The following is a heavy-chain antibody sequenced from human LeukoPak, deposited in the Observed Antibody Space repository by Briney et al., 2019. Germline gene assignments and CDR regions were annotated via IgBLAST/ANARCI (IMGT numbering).Heavy chain of an antibody. Sequence: ASVKVSCEASGYTFTSYDVNWVRQATGQGLEWMGWMNPNSGNTGYAQKFQGRVTMTSNTSISTAYMELTSLTSEDTAVYYCARASSSWYSGYYYAMDVWGQGTTVTVSS. CDR1: GYTFTSYD. CDR2: MNPNSGNT. V-gene: IGHV1-8*01. CDR3: ARASSSWYSGYYYAMDV. J-gene: IGHJ6*02. D-gene: IGHD6-13*01.